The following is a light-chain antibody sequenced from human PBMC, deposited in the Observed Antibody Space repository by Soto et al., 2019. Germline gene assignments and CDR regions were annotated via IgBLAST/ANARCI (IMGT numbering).Light chain of an antibody. J-gene: IGLJ1*01. CDR2: GNS. CDR1: SSNIGARYD. Sequence: QSVLTQPPSVSGAPGQRVTISCTGSSSNIGARYDVHWYQCLPGTAPKLLIYGNSNRPSGVPDRFSGSKSGTSASLAITGLQAEDEADYYCQSYDNSLSVYVFGTGTKVTVL. CDR3: QSYDNSLSVYV. V-gene: IGLV1-40*01.